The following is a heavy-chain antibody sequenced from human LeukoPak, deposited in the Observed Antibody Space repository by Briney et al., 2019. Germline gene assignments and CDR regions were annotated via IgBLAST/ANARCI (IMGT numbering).Heavy chain of an antibody. V-gene: IGHV3-23*01. CDR3: AKVGTTTPEPFFDY. CDR2: ISGSGGST. Sequence: GGSLRLSCAVSGFTVSGNYMSWVRQAPGKGLEWLSAISGSGGSTYYADSVKGRFTISRDNSKNTLYLQMNSLRAEDTAVYYCAKVGTTTPEPFFDYWGQGTLVTVSS. D-gene: IGHD1-1*01. J-gene: IGHJ4*02. CDR1: GFTVSGNY.